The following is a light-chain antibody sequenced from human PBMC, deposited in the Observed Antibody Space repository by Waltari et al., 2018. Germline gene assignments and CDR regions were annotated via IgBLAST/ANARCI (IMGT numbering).Light chain of an antibody. CDR3: LQYYRTPWM. Sequence: DIVMTQSPDSLAVSLGEKATIKCRSSQSILYNSKNKSFLAWYHQKPGKPPKLLIYWASARESGVPERFSGSGSGTDFTLTIRSLQAEDVGIYYCLQYYRTPWMFGQGTRVEIK. V-gene: IGKV4-1*01. CDR2: WAS. J-gene: IGKJ1*01. CDR1: QSILYNSKNKSF.